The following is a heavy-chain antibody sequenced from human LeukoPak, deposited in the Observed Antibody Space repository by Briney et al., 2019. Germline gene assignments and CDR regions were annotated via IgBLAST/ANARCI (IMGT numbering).Heavy chain of an antibody. V-gene: IGHV4-34*01. CDR3: ARAVEYSSTYNWFDP. CDR1: GGSFSGYY. Sequence: SETLSLTCAVYGGSFSGYYWSWIRQPPGKGLEWMGEINHSGSTNYNPSFKSRVTISVDTSKNQFSLKLSSVTAADTAVYYCARAVEYSSTYNWFDPWGQGTLVTVSS. CDR2: INHSGST. D-gene: IGHD6-6*01. J-gene: IGHJ5*02.